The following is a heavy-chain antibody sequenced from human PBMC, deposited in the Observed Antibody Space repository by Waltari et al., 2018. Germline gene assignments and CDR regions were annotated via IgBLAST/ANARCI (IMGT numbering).Heavy chain of an antibody. CDR3: GRIIRSNWYFDL. Sequence: QVQLQESGPGLVKPSETLSLTCAVPGYSISSGYYWGWSRQPPGRGLRWIGSSHQSGITSNTTSIKGRVTLSVGTSKNQFPLKLTSVTAADTALYYCGRIIRSNWYFDLWGRGTLVTVSS. CDR2: SHQSGIT. J-gene: IGHJ2*01. D-gene: IGHD1-26*01. CDR1: GYSISSGYY. V-gene: IGHV4-38-2*01.